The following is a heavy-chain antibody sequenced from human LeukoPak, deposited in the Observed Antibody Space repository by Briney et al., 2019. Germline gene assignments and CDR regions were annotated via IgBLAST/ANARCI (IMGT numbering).Heavy chain of an antibody. CDR2: ISYDGSNK. CDR3: TTDDYYDSSGYHTLGDC. J-gene: IGHJ4*02. V-gene: IGHV3-30-3*01. D-gene: IGHD3-22*01. CDR1: GFTFSSYA. Sequence: PGGSLRLSCAASGFTFSSYAMHWVRQAPGKGLEWVAVISYDGSNKYYADSVKGRFTISRDNSKNTLYLQMNSLKTEDTAVYYCTTDDYYDSSGYHTLGDCWGQGTLVTVSS.